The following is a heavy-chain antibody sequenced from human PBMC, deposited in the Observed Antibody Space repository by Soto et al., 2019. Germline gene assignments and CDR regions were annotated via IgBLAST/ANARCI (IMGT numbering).Heavy chain of an antibody. D-gene: IGHD2-15*01. CDR1: GGTFSSYA. CDR3: ARVPSRGECIGRSCPSPFDD. Sequence: SVKVSCKASGGTFSSYAISWVRQAPGQGLEWMGGIIPIFGTANYAQKFQGRVTITADESTSTAYMELSSLRSEDTAVYYCARVPSRGECIGRSCPSPFDDWGQGTLGTVSS. CDR2: IIPIFGTA. V-gene: IGHV1-69*13. J-gene: IGHJ4*02.